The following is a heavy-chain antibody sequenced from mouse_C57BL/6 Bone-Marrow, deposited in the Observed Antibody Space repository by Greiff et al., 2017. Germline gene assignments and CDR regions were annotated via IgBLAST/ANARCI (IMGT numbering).Heavy chain of an antibody. CDR2: INPYNGGT. J-gene: IGHJ2*01. Sequence: EVQLQQPGPVLVKPGASVKMSCKASGYTFTDYYMNWVKQSHGKSLEWIGVINPYNGGTSYNQKFKGKATLTVDKSSSTAYMELNSLTSEDSAVYCCARNGYYYGSSGYWGQGTTLTVSS. D-gene: IGHD1-1*01. CDR1: GYTFTDYY. V-gene: IGHV1-19*01. CDR3: ARNGYYYGSSGY.